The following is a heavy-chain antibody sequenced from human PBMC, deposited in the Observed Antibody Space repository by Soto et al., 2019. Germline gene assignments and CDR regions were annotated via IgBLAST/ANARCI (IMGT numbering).Heavy chain of an antibody. Sequence: EASVKVSCKVSGYTLTELSMHWVRQAPGKGLEWMGGFDPEDGETIYAQKFQGRVTMTEDTSTDTAYMELSSLRTEDTAVYYCASYPRGTQTRDYDFSDLTPYYYYYYMDVWGKGTTVTVSS. CDR2: FDPEDGET. J-gene: IGHJ6*03. V-gene: IGHV1-24*01. D-gene: IGHD3-3*01. CDR1: GYTLTELS. CDR3: ASYPRGTQTRDYDFSDLTPYYYYYYMDV.